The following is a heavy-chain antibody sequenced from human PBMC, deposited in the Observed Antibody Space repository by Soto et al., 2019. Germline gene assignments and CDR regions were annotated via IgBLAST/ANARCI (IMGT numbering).Heavy chain of an antibody. D-gene: IGHD6-19*01. CDR1: GFTVSSNN. CDR2: IFSGGTT. V-gene: IGHV3-53*01. Sequence: EVQLVESGGGLMQPGGSLRLSCAASGFTVSSNNMNWVRQAPGKGLEWVSIIFSGGTTYYADSVKGRFTISRDNSKNPLYLQMNSLRAEDTAVYYCARDSLEHGSGWPRFDYWGQGTLVTVSS. CDR3: ARDSLEHGSGWPRFDY. J-gene: IGHJ4*02.